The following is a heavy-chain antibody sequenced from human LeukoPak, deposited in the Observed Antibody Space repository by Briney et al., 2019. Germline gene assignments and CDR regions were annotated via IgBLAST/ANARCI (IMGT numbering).Heavy chain of an antibody. V-gene: IGHV4-59*01. Sequence: ASKNLYLTCTGTGGSISSYYWSLIRYIQWNRLQWIGYIYYSGSTNYNPSLKSRVTISVDTSKNQFSLKLSSVTAADTAVYYCARNPRGLRWFDPWGQGTLVTVSS. CDR3: ARNPRGLRWFDP. CDR1: GGSISSYY. J-gene: IGHJ5*02. CDR2: IYYSGST. D-gene: IGHD1-14*01.